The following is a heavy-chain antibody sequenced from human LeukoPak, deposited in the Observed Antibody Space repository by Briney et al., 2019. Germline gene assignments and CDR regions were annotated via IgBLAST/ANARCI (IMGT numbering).Heavy chain of an antibody. D-gene: IGHD3-16*02. CDR3: AHSSMITFGGVIGMNFDY. CDR2: IYWDDDK. V-gene: IGHV2-5*02. J-gene: IGHJ4*02. Sequence: SGPTLLKPTQTLTLTFTFSGFSLSTSGVGVGWIRQPPGKALEWLALIYWDDDKRYSPSLKSRLTITKDTSKNQVVLTMTNMDPVDTATYYCAHSSMITFGGVIGMNFDYWGQGTLVTVSS. CDR1: GFSLSTSGVG.